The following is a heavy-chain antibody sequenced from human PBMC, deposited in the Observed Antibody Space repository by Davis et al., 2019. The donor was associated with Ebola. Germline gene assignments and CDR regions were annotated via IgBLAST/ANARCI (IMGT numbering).Heavy chain of an antibody. CDR1: GGSISSTSYY. D-gene: IGHD3-16*01. V-gene: IGHV4-31*03. CDR2: IYYSGST. CDR3: ARDGGRHWYFDL. Sequence: LRLSCSVSGGSISSTSYYWSWIRQHPGKGLEWIGYIYYSGSTYYNPSLKSRVTISVDTSKNQFSLKLSSVTAADTAVYYCARDGGRHWYFDLWGRGTLVTVSS. J-gene: IGHJ2*01.